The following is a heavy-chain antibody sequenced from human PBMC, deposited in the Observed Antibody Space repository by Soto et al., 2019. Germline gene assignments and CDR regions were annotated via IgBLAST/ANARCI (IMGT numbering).Heavy chain of an antibody. Sequence: ASVKVSCKASGYSFTSYGINWVRQAPGQGLEWMGWISGYNGNTDYAQKFQGRVTMTTDTSTSTVYMELRSLRSGDTAVYYCARDASGWSNWGQGTLVTVSS. D-gene: IGHD6-19*01. V-gene: IGHV1-18*01. CDR3: ARDASGWSN. J-gene: IGHJ4*02. CDR2: ISGYNGNT. CDR1: GYSFTSYG.